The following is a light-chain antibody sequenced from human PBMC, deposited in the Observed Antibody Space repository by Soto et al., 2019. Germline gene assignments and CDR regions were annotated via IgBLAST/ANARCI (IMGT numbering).Light chain of an antibody. CDR1: QSIRTN. J-gene: IGKJ4*01. CDR2: GAS. CDR3: QQYGSSPLT. V-gene: IGKV3-20*01. Sequence: SPGERVTLSCRASQSIRTNLAWYQHKPGQAPRLLIYGASSRATGIPDRFSGSGSWTDFTLTSSRLEPEDFAVYYCQQYGSSPLTFGGGTKVDIK.